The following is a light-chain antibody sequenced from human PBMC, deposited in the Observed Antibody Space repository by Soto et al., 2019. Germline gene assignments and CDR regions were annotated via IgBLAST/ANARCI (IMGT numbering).Light chain of an antibody. CDR1: SSDVGNYNL. CDR2: EDS. Sequence: QSALTQPASVSGSPGQSITLSCTGTSSDVGNYNLVSWYQQHPGKAPKLMSYEDSKRPSGVSNRFSGSKSGNTASLTISGLQAEDEADYYCCSYAGRSTLVFGGGTKLTVL. J-gene: IGLJ2*01. CDR3: CSYAGRSTLV. V-gene: IGLV2-23*01.